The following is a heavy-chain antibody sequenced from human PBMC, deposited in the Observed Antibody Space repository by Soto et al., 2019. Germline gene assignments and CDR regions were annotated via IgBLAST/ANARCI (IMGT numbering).Heavy chain of an antibody. Sequence: EVQLLESGGGLVQPGGSLRLSCAASGITFTAYAMSWVRQGPGKGLEWVSSISGSGGSTYYADSVKGRLTISRDNSKNTLYLQMNSLRAEDTAVYYCATIIIPAATNFYWGQGTLVTVSS. CDR1: GITFTAYA. J-gene: IGHJ4*02. D-gene: IGHD2-2*01. CDR3: ATIIIPAATNFY. CDR2: ISGSGGST. V-gene: IGHV3-23*01.